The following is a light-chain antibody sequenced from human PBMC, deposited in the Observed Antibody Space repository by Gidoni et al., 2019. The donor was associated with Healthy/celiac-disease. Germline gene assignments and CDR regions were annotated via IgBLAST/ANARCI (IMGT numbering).Light chain of an antibody. V-gene: IGLV1-44*01. CDR2: SNN. CDR3: AAWDDSLNGWV. CDR1: SSNTGSNT. Sequence: QSVLTQPPSAPGTPGQRVTISCSGSSSNTGSNTVTWYQQLPGPAPKLLIYSNNQRPSGVPDRFSGSKSGTSASLAISGLQSEDEADYYCAAWDDSLNGWVFGGGTKLTVL. J-gene: IGLJ3*02.